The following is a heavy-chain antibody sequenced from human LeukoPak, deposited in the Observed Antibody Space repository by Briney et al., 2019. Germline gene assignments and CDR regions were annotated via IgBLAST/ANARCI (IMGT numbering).Heavy chain of an antibody. CDR2: IYHSGST. CDR3: ARDETWHSSSWYSTWFDP. D-gene: IGHD6-13*01. Sequence: PSETLSLTCTVSGYSINSGYYWGWIRQPPGKGLDWIGSIYHSGSTYYNPSLNRRVTISLDTSKNQFSLKLSSVTAADTAVYYCARDETWHSSSWYSTWFDPWGQGTLVTVSS. J-gene: IGHJ5*02. CDR1: GYSINSGYY. V-gene: IGHV4-38-2*02.